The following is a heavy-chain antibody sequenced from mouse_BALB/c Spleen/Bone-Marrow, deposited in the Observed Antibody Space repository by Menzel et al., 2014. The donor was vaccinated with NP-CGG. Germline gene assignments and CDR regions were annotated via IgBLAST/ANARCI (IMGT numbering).Heavy chain of an antibody. Sequence: QVQLQQSGAELVKPGASVKLSCKASGYTFTSYYMYWVKQRPGQGLEWIGELNPSNGGTNFNEKFKSRATLTVDKSSSTAYMQLSSLTSEDSAVYYCTRGRTWDFDYWGQGTTLTVSS. CDR1: GYTFTSYY. V-gene: IGHV1S81*02. CDR2: LNPSNGGT. CDR3: TRGRTWDFDY. D-gene: IGHD4-1*01. J-gene: IGHJ2*01.